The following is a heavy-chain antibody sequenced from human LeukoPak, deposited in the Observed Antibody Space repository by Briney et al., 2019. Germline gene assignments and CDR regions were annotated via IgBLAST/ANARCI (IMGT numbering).Heavy chain of an antibody. V-gene: IGHV7-4-1*02. CDR2: INTNTGNP. CDR1: GYTFTSYA. D-gene: IGHD3-3*01. CDR3: ARQVSDYDFWSGHYPKGNWFDP. J-gene: IGHJ5*02. Sequence: ASVKVSCKASGYTFTSYAMNWVRQAPGQGLEWMGWINTNTGNPTYAQGFTGRFVFSLDTSVSTAYLQISSLKAEDTAVYYCARQVSDYDFWSGHYPKGNWFDPWGQGTLVTVSS.